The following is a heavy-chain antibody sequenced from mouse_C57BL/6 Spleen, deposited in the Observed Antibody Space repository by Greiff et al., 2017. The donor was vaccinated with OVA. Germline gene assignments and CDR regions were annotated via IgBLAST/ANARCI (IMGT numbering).Heavy chain of an antibody. D-gene: IGHD4-1*01. V-gene: IGHV1-54*01. J-gene: IGHJ3*01. CDR2: INPGSGGT. CDR1: GYAFTNYL. CDR3: ARRGNWDY. Sequence: VMLVESGAELVRPGTSVKVSCKASGYAFTNYLIEWVKQRPGQGLEWIGVINPGSGGTNYNEKFKGKATLTADKSSSTAYMQLSSLTSEDSAVYFCARRGNWDYWGQGTLVTVSA.